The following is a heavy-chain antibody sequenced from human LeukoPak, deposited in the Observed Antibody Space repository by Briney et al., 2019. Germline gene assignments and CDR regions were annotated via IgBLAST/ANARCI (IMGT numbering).Heavy chain of an antibody. CDR1: GGSISNSSYY. CDR3: ARQIVGATNRFDY. V-gene: IGHV4-39*01. D-gene: IGHD1-26*01. J-gene: IGHJ4*02. CDR2: IYYSGST. Sequence: SDTLSLTCTVSGGSISNSSYYWGRIRQPPGKGLEWIGIIYYSGSTYYNPSLKSRVTISVDPSKNQFSLKLSSVTAADTAVYYCARQIVGATNRFDYWGQGALVTVSS.